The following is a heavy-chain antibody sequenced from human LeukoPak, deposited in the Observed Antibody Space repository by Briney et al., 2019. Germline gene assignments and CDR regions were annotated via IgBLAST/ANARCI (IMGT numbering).Heavy chain of an antibody. CDR1: GYTFTGYY. CDR3: ARVWVNCGSDCYVFDY. J-gene: IGHJ4*02. D-gene: IGHD2-21*02. V-gene: IGHV1-2*02. Sequence: ASVKVSCKASGYTFTGYYLHWVRQAPAQGLEWMGWINPNSGGTNYAQKFQGGVTMTRDTSISTVSMELSRLRSDDTAVYYCARVWVNCGSDCYVFDYWGQGTLVTVSS. CDR2: INPNSGGT.